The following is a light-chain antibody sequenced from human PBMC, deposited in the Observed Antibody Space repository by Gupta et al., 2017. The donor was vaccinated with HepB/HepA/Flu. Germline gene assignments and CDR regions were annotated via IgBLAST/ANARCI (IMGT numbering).Light chain of an antibody. CDR1: QGISSY. CDR2: AAS. CDR3: QQYYSYPLT. Sequence: IRLTQPPSSFSASTGDRVTITCRASQGISSYLAWYQQKPGKAPKLLIYAASTLQSGVPSRFSGSGSGTDFTLTISCLQSEDFATYYCQQYYSYPLTFGGGTKVEIK. V-gene: IGKV1-8*01. J-gene: IGKJ4*01.